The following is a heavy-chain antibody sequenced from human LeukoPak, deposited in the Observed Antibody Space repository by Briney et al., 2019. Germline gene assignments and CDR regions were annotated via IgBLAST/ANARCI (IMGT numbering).Heavy chain of an antibody. D-gene: IGHD3-22*01. CDR2: INHSGST. CDR1: GGTFSGYY. CDR3: ARVVYYYDSSGYEGGYYFDY. J-gene: IGHJ4*02. V-gene: IGHV4-34*01. Sequence: SETLSLTCAVYGGTFSGYYWSWIRQPPGKGLEWIGEINHSGSTNYNPSLKSRVTISVDTSKNQFSLKLSSVTAADTAVYYCARVVYYYDSSGYEGGYYFDYWGQGTLVTVSS.